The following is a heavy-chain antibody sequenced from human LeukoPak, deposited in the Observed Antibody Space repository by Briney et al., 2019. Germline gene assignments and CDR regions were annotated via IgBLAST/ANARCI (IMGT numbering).Heavy chain of an antibody. CDR3: ARDRYCSSTSCYFDY. V-gene: IGHV3-21*01. Sequence: GGSLRPSCAASGFTFISYSMNWVRQAPGKGLEWVSSISSSSSYIYYADSVKGRFTISRDNAKNSLYLQMNSLRAEDTAVYYCARDRYCSSTSCYFDYWGQGTLVTVSS. D-gene: IGHD2-2*01. CDR2: ISSSSSYI. CDR1: GFTFISYS. J-gene: IGHJ4*02.